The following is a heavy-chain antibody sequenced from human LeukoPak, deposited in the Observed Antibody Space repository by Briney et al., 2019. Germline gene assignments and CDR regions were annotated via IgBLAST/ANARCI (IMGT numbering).Heavy chain of an antibody. V-gene: IGHV4-34*01. Sequence: SETLSLTCAVYGGSFSGYYWTWIRQAPGKGLEWIGEINPSGRISYSPSLKSRLTISVDASKNQFSLNLRSLTAADTAVYYCARGRQEVSMIVVVMTAVSYYLDVWGKGTTVTVS. J-gene: IGHJ6*03. D-gene: IGHD3-22*01. CDR1: GGSFSGYY. CDR3: ARGRQEVSMIVVVMTAVSYYLDV. CDR2: INPSGRI.